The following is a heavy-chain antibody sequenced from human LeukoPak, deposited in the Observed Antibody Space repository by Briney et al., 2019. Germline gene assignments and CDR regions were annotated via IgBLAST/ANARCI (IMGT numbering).Heavy chain of an antibody. CDR1: GGTFSSYA. D-gene: IGHD3-9*01. V-gene: IGHV1-69*01. J-gene: IGHJ4*02. CDR3: ARDILTGYYFDY. Sequence: SVNVSCKASGGTFSSYAISWVRQAPGQGLEWMGGIIPIFGTANYAQKFQGRVTITADESTSAAYMELSSLRSEDTAVYYCARDILTGYYFDYWGQGTLVTVSS. CDR2: IIPIFGTA.